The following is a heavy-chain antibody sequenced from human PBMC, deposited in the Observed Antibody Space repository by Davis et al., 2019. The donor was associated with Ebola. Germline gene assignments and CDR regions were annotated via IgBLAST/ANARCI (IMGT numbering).Heavy chain of an antibody. CDR2: INPSGGST. CDR1: GYTFTSYY. D-gene: IGHD3-10*01. Sequence: ASVKVSCKASGYTFTSYYMHGVRQAPGQGLEWMGIINPSGGSTSYAQKFQGRVTMTRDTSTSTVYMELSSLRSEDTAVYYCARVSNVRGSGSYYNEDYWGQGTLVTVSS. J-gene: IGHJ4*02. V-gene: IGHV1-46*01. CDR3: ARVSNVRGSGSYYNEDY.